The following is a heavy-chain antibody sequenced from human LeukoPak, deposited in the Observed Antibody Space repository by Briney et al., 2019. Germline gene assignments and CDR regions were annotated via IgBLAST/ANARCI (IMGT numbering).Heavy chain of an antibody. Sequence: SETLSLTCAVYGGSFSGYYWSWIRQPPGKGLEWIGEINHSGSTNYNPSLESRVTISVDTSKSQFSLKLSSVTAADTAVYYCARSVVVPAAIRGAWFDPWGQGTLVTVSS. J-gene: IGHJ5*02. CDR2: INHSGST. CDR3: ARSVVVPAAIRGAWFDP. CDR1: GGSFSGYY. V-gene: IGHV4-34*01. D-gene: IGHD2-2*02.